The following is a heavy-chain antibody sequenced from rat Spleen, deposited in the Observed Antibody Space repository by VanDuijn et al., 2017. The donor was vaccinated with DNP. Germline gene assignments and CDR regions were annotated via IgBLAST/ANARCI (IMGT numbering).Heavy chain of an antibody. D-gene: IGHD1-10*01. J-gene: IGHJ2*01. CDR2: ITSSGGDT. CDR1: GFTFNNYW. CDR3: ARDNNFDF. Sequence: EVQLVESGGDLVQPGRSLKLSCVASGFTFNNYWMTWIRQVPGKGLEWVASITSSGGDTYYSDSVRGRFTISRDNAKNTLYLQMNSLRSEDTATYYCARDNNFDFWGQGVMVTVSS. V-gene: IGHV5-31*01.